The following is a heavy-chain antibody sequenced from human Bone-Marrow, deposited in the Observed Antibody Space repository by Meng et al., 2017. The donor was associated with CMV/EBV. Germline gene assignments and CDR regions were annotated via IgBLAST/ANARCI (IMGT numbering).Heavy chain of an antibody. CDR1: GFTFSSYS. J-gene: IGHJ3*02. CDR3: ARGLLRYFDWLFPLAFDI. V-gene: IGHV3-21*06. Sequence: GESLKISCAASGFTFSSYSMNWVRQAPGKGLEWVSSISSSSSYIYYADSVKGRFTISRDNAKNSLYLQMNSLRGEDTAVYYCARGLLRYFDWLFPLAFDIWGQGTMVTVSS. CDR2: ISSSSSYI. D-gene: IGHD3-9*01.